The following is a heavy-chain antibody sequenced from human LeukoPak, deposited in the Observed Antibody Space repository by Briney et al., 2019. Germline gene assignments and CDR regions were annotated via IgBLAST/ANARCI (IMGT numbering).Heavy chain of an antibody. J-gene: IGHJ4*02. CDR3: ARVFSYYDFWSGYGPPSVFDY. D-gene: IGHD3-3*01. Sequence: PGGSLRLSCAASGFTFSSYWMHWVRQAPGKGLVWVSRINSDGSSTSYADSVKGRFTISRDNAKNTLYLQMNSLRAEDTAVYYCARVFSYYDFWSGYGPPSVFDYWAREPWSPSPQ. V-gene: IGHV3-74*01. CDR2: INSDGSST. CDR1: GFTFSSYW.